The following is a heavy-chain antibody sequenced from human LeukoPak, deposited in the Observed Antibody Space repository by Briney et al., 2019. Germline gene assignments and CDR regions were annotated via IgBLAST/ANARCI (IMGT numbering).Heavy chain of an antibody. CDR3: AAAVDSNYVAFDY. CDR2: IYPGDSDT. Sequence: AGESLKISCKGSGYTFTSYWITWVRQMPGKGLEWMGIIYPGDSDTRYSPSFQGQVTISADKSISTAYLQWSSLKASDTAMYYCAAAVDSNYVAFDYWGQGTLVAVSS. J-gene: IGHJ4*02. V-gene: IGHV5-51*01. D-gene: IGHD4-11*01. CDR1: GYTFTSYW.